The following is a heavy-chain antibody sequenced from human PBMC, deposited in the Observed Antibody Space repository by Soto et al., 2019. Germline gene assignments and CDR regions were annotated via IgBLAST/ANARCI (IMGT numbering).Heavy chain of an antibody. J-gene: IGHJ4*02. D-gene: IGHD6-6*01. CDR2: MNPNSGDT. V-gene: IGHV1-8*01. CDR3: ARVTSSSSLGFDY. Sequence: ASVKVSCKASGYTFTSYDINWVRQATGQGLEWMGWMNPNSGDTGYAQKFQGRVTMTIITSITTAYMELSSLRSEDTAVYYCARVTSSSSLGFDYWAQGTLVTVSS. CDR1: GYTFTSYD.